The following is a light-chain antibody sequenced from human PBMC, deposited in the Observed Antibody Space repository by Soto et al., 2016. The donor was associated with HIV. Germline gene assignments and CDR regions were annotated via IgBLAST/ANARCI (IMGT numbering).Light chain of an antibody. V-gene: IGLV3-21*03. CDR3: QVWDTSSDPSVV. J-gene: IGLJ2*01. Sequence: SYVLTQSPSVSVAPGKTARITCGGNNIGRKSVHWYQQKPGQAPVLVVYDESDRPSGIPERFSASKSGNMATLTISRVEAGDEADYYCQVWDTSSDPSVVFGGGTKADRP. CDR2: DES. CDR1: NIGRKS.